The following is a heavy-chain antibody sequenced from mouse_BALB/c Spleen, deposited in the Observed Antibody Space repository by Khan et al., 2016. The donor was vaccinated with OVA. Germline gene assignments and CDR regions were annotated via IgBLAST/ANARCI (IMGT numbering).Heavy chain of an antibody. V-gene: IGHV1S81*02. D-gene: IGHD1-1*02. Sequence: QIQLVQSGAELVKPGASVRLSCKASGYTFTSYYLYWVKQRPGHGLEWIGDINPSTGGTNFNENFKTKATLTVDKSSSTAYMQLSSLTSEDSAVYYCTRSGYGAFAYWGQGTLVTVSA. J-gene: IGHJ3*01. CDR1: GYTFTSYY. CDR2: INPSTGGT. CDR3: TRSGYGAFAY.